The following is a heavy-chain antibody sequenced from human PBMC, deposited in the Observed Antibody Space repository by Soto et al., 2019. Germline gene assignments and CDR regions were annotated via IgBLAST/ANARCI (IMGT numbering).Heavy chain of an antibody. CDR3: AKDPGYSSSWYVSWFDP. Sequence: GGSLRLSCAASGFTFSSYGMHWVRQAPGKGLEWVAVISYDGSNKYYADSVKGRFTISRDNSKNTLYLQMNSLRAEDTAVYYCAKDPGYSSSWYVSWFDPWGQGTLVPVSS. CDR1: GFTFSSYG. J-gene: IGHJ5*02. V-gene: IGHV3-30*18. CDR2: ISYDGSNK. D-gene: IGHD6-13*01.